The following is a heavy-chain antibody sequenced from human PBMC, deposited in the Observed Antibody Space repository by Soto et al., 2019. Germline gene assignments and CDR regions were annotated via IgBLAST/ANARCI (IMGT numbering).Heavy chain of an antibody. J-gene: IGHJ1*01. CDR3: ARGVYSSSWPHTTEYFQH. CDR1: GFTFSSYS. V-gene: IGHV3-48*02. D-gene: IGHD6-13*01. CDR2: ISSSSSTI. Sequence: LRLSCAASGFTFSSYSMNWVRQAPGKGLEWVSYISSSSSTIYYADSVKGRFTISRDNAKNSLYLQMNSLRDEDTAVYYCARGVYSSSWPHTTEYFQHWGQGTLVTVSS.